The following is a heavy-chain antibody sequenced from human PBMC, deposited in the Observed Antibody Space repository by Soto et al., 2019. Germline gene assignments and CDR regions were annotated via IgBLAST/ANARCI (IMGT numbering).Heavy chain of an antibody. J-gene: IGHJ6*02. CDR1: DFSVSKNY. Sequence: EVQLVETGEGLIQTGGSLRLSCAASDFSVSKNYMTWVRQAPGKGLEWVSVIYSGGNTYYADHVKGRFTISRDSSTNTLFLQMNSLRVEDTAVYYCAIGMDGMDVWGRGTTVTVSS. CDR2: IYSGGNT. CDR3: AIGMDGMDV. V-gene: IGHV3-53*02.